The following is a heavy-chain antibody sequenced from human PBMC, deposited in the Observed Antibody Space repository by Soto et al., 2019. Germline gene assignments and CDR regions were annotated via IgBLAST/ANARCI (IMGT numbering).Heavy chain of an antibody. D-gene: IGHD6-13*01. CDR2: IYPGDSDT. CDR3: ARTSAAGKNYNGMDV. V-gene: IGHV5-51*01. CDR1: GYSVSSYW. Sequence: PGESVKISCKGSGYSVSSYWSGWVRQMHGKGLEWMGIIYPGDSDTRYSPSFQGQVTISADKSISTAYLQWSSLKASDTAMYYCARTSAAGKNYNGMDVWGQGTTVTVSS. J-gene: IGHJ6*02.